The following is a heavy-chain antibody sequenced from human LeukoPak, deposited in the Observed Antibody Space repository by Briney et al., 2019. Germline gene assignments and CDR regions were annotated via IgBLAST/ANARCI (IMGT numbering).Heavy chain of an antibody. CDR2: ISYDGNAK. CDR1: GFTFSSYG. V-gene: IGHV3-30*03. J-gene: IGHJ4*02. D-gene: IGHD2-15*01. Sequence: GGSLRLSCAASGFTFSSYGMHWVRQAPGKGLEWVAVISYDGNAKYYADSVKGRFTISRDNSKNTLYLQMNSLRAEDTAVYYCARDPNVVVVAANPDYWGQGTLVTVSS. CDR3: ARDPNVVVVAANPDY.